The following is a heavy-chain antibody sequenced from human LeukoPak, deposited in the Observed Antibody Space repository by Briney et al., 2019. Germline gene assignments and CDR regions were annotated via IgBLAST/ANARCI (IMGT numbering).Heavy chain of an antibody. CDR3: AKDRHPAMYYFDY. Sequence: PGGSLRLSCAASGFTSSTYGMHWVRQAPGKGREWVAVISSDGSNKYYADSVKGRFTISRDNSKNTLYLQMNSLRAEDTAVYYCAKDRHPAMYYFDYWGQGTLVTVSS. CDR1: GFTSSTYG. CDR2: ISSDGSNK. J-gene: IGHJ4*02. V-gene: IGHV3-30*18.